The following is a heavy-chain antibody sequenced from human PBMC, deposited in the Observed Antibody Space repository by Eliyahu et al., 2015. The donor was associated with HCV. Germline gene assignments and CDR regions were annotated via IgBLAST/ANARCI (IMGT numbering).Heavy chain of an antibody. CDR2: RSHGDSNT. Sequence: QVHLQQWGAGLLKPSETLSLTCGVYGGSLSDYYWTWVRQSPGKGLEWIGERSHGDSNTNYNPSLKSRVTISLDTSKNQFSLKLASVTAPDTAVYYCARAPPIAVPASALDLWGPGALVTVSP. CDR3: ARAPPIAVPASALDL. D-gene: IGHD6-19*01. CDR1: GGSLSDYY. V-gene: IGHV4-34*02. J-gene: IGHJ4*02.